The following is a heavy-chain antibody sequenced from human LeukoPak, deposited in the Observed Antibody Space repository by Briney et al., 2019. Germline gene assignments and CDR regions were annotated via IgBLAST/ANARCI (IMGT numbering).Heavy chain of an antibody. D-gene: IGHD3-22*01. CDR1: GYSFTSYW. J-gene: IGHJ4*02. Sequence: PGESLKISCKGSGYSFTSYWISWVRQMPGKGLEWMGRIYPSDSYTNYSPSFQGHVTISADKSISTAYLKWSSLTASDTAMYYCARHARSYYDSSGYRTGSDYWGQGTLVTVSS. CDR2: IYPSDSYT. CDR3: ARHARSYYDSSGYRTGSDY. V-gene: IGHV5-10-1*01.